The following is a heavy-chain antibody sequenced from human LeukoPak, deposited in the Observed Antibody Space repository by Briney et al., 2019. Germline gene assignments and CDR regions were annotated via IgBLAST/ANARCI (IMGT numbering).Heavy chain of an antibody. J-gene: IGHJ4*02. CDR1: GYTFTSYD. V-gene: IGHV1-8*01. D-gene: IGHD5-24*01. Sequence: ASVNVSCKASGYTFTSYDINWVRQATGQGLEWMGWMNPNSGSTGYAQKFQGRVTMTRNTSISTAYMELSSLRSEDTAVYYCARGKMATKRRYFDYWGQGTLVTVSS. CDR3: ARGKMATKRRYFDY. CDR2: MNPNSGST.